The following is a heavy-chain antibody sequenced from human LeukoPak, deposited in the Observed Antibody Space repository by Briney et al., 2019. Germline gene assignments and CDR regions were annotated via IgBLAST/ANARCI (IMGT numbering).Heavy chain of an antibody. CDR2: ISSSSSYI. D-gene: IGHD6-19*01. CDR3: ARDKAVAGHPFDY. CDR1: GFTFSSYS. V-gene: IGHV3-21*01. J-gene: IGHJ4*02. Sequence: GGSLRLSCAASGFTFSSYSMNWVRQAPGKGLEWVSSISSSSSYIYYVDSVKGRFTISRDNAKNSLYLQMNSLRAEDTAVYYCARDKAVAGHPFDYWGQGTLVTVSS.